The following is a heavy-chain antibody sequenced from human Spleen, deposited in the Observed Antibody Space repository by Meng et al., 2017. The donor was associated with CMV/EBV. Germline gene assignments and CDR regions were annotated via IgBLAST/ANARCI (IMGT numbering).Heavy chain of an antibody. CDR2: IYHSGST. CDR3: ARARRGSGSPNWFDP. V-gene: IGHV4-31*02. CDR1: CGSIRSGGYN. J-gene: IGHJ5*02. D-gene: IGHD3-3*01. Sequence: SCGSIRSGGYNWNWIRQHPGKGLEWIGNIYHSGSTYYNPSLKSRVTISVDTSKNQFSLKLSSVTAADTAMYYCARARRGSGSPNWFDPWGQGTLVTVSS.